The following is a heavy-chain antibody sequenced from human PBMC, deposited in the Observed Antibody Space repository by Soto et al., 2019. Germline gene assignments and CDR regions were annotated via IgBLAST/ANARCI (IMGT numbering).Heavy chain of an antibody. J-gene: IGHJ6*02. CDR3: AKDQKDSSGPPNSHYYYYGMDV. CDR2: ISGSGGST. CDR1: GFTFSSYA. V-gene: IGHV3-23*01. Sequence: GGSLRLSCAASGFTFSSYAMSWVRQAPGKGLEWVSAISGSGGSTYYADSVKGRFTISRDNSKNTLYLQMNSLRAEDTAVYYCAKDQKDSSGPPNSHYYYYGMDVWGQGTTVTVSS. D-gene: IGHD6-19*01.